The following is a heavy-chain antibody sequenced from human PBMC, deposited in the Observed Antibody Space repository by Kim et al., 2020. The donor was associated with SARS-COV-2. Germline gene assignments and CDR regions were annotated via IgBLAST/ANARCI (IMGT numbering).Heavy chain of an antibody. Sequence: ADTVKGRFTISRDNSKNTLYLQMNSLRAEDTAVYYCAKAVSWYRGDYFDYWGQGTLVTVSS. D-gene: IGHD6-13*01. J-gene: IGHJ4*02. V-gene: IGHV3-23*01. CDR3: AKAVSWYRGDYFDY.